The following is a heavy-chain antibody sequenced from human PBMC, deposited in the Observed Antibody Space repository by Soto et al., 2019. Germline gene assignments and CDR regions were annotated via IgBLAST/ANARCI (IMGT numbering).Heavy chain of an antibody. CDR3: AKNPPYGSGSYYKEFDY. CDR2: ISGSGGST. J-gene: IGHJ4*02. D-gene: IGHD3-10*01. Sequence: HPGGSLRLSCAASGFTFSSYAMSWVRQAPGKGLEWVSAISGSGGSTYYADSVKGRFTISRDNSKNTLYLQMNSPRAEDTAVYYCAKNPPYGSGSYYKEFDYWGQGTLVTVSS. V-gene: IGHV3-23*01. CDR1: GFTFSSYA.